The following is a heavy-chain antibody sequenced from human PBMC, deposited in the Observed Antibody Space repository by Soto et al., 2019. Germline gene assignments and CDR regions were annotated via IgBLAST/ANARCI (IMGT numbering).Heavy chain of an antibody. J-gene: IGHJ6*02. Sequence: PSETLSLTCAVYGGSFSGYYWSWIRQPPGKGPEWIGEINHSGSTNYNPSLKSRVTISVDTSKNQFSLKLSSVTAADTAVYYCARGIAALYYYYGMDVWGQGTTVTVSS. CDR2: INHSGST. D-gene: IGHD6-6*01. V-gene: IGHV4-34*01. CDR1: GGSFSGYY. CDR3: ARGIAALYYYYGMDV.